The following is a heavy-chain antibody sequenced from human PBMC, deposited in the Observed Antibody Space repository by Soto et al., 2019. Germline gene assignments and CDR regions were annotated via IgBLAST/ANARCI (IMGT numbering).Heavy chain of an antibody. CDR1: GGSISSGDYY. CDR3: ARDLWARTDAFDI. Sequence: QVQLQESGPGLVKPSQTLSLTCTVSGGSISSGDYYWSWIRQPPGKGLEWIGYIYYSGRTYYNPSLKRRITISLDTSKNQFSLKLTSVTAADTAVYYCARDLWARTDAFDIWGQGTMVTVSS. J-gene: IGHJ3*02. CDR2: IYYSGRT. V-gene: IGHV4-30-4*01. D-gene: IGHD7-27*01.